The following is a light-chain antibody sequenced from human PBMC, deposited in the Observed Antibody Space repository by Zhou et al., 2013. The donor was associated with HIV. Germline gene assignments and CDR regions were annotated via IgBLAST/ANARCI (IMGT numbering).Light chain of an antibody. CDR1: QGIRND. CDR2: AAT. V-gene: IGKV1-17*01. J-gene: IGKJ5*01. Sequence: DIQLTQSPSFLSASVGDRVTITCRASQGIRNDLGWYQQKPGKAPTRLIYAATSLQSGVPSRVSGSGSGTEFTLTISGLQPEDFATYFCQQFKLYPITFGQGTRL. CDR3: QQFKLYPIT.